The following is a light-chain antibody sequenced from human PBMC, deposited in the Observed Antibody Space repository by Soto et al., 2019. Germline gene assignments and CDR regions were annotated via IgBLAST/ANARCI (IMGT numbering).Light chain of an antibody. J-gene: IGKJ4*01. CDR1: QNISRS. CDR2: GTS. CDR3: QQYNNWPRAT. Sequence: EIVMTQSPVTLSVSPGERATLSCGASQNISRSLAWYQQKPGQGPSLLIYGTSSRATGFPARFSGSGSGTEFNLTISSLQSEDFGVYYCQQYNNWPRATFGGGTKVDIK. V-gene: IGKV3-15*01.